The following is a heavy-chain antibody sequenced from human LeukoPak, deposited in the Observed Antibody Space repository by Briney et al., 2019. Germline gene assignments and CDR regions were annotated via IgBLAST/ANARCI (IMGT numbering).Heavy chain of an antibody. CDR1: GFTFSSYS. CDR3: AKDAHLFGELLLGDY. Sequence: PGGSLRLSCAASGFTFSSYSMNWVRQAPGKGLEWVSSISSSSSYIYYADSVKGRFTISRDNAKNSLYLQMKSLRAEDTAVYYCAKDAHLFGELLLGDYWGQGTLVTVSS. CDR2: ISSSSSYI. J-gene: IGHJ4*02. V-gene: IGHV3-21*01. D-gene: IGHD3-10*02.